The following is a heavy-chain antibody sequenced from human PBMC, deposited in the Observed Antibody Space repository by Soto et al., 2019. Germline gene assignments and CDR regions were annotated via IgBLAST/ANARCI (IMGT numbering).Heavy chain of an antibody. V-gene: IGHV3-53*01. Sequence: EVQLVESGGGLIQPGGSLRLSCAVSGFTVSNNYMSWVRQAPGKGLEGVSVIYSGGYTAYGDSVKGRFTISRDNSKNTPHLQIKALRPAGTAVYFGSNRAGGGGYWGQGTLVTVSS. D-gene: IGHD3-10*01. CDR1: GFTVSNNY. J-gene: IGHJ4*02. CDR2: IYSGGYT. CDR3: SNRAGGGGY.